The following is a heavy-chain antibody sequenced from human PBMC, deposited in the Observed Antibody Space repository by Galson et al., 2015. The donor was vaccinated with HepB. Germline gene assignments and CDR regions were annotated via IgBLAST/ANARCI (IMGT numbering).Heavy chain of an antibody. V-gene: IGHV1-58*02. J-gene: IGHJ6*03. CDR3: AADSGFLGAYYYYYMDV. D-gene: IGHD1-26*01. CDR1: GFTFTSSA. CDR2: IVVGSGNT. Sequence: SCKASGFTFTSSAMQWVRQARGQRLGWIGWIVVGSGNTNYAQKFQERVTITRDMSTSTAYMELSSLRSEDTAVYYCAADSGFLGAYYYYYMDVWGKGTTVTVSS.